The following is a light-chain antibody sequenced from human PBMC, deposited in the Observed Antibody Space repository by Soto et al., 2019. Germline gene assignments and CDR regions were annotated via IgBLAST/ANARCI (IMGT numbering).Light chain of an antibody. CDR1: RSNIGAGYD. CDR3: QSFDSSLSVVV. V-gene: IGLV1-40*01. CDR2: GNI. J-gene: IGLJ2*01. Sequence: QSVLTQPPSVSGAPGQRVTISCTGTRSNIGAGYDVHWYQQLPGPAPKLPIFGNINRPSGVPDRFSGSKSGTSASLAITGLQAEDEADYYCQSFDSSLSVVVFGGGTKLTVL.